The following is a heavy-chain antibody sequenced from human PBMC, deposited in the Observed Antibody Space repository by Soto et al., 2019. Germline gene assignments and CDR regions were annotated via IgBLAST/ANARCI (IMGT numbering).Heavy chain of an antibody. CDR3: ARGPSNYYDSSVGGMDV. J-gene: IGHJ6*02. D-gene: IGHD3-22*01. Sequence: SETLSLTCAVYGGSFSGYYWSWIRQPPGKGLEWIGEINHSGSTNYNPSLKSRVTISVDTSKNQFSLKLSSVTAADTAVYYCARGPSNYYDSSVGGMDVWGQGTKVTVYS. V-gene: IGHV4-34*01. CDR1: GGSFSGYY. CDR2: INHSGST.